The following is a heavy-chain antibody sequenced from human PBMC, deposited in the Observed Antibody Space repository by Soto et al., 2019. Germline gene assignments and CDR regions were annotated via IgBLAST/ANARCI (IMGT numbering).Heavy chain of an antibody. D-gene: IGHD4-17*01. V-gene: IGHV3-7*01. J-gene: IGHJ4*02. Sequence: PGGSLRLSCAASGFTFSSYWMSWVRQAPGKGLERVANIKQDGSEKYYVDSVKGRFTISRDATKSSLYLQMNSLRAEDTAVYYCARSTYGFDLWGQGTLVTVSS. CDR2: IKQDGSEK. CDR3: ARSTYGFDL. CDR1: GFTFSSYW.